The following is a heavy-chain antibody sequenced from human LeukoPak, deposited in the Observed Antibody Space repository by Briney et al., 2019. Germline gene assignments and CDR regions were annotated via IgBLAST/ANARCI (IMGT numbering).Heavy chain of an antibody. V-gene: IGHV4-59*12. Sequence: SETLSLTCTVSTGSITNYYWSWIRQPPGKGLEWIGYIYYSGSTNYNPSLKSRVTISVDTSKNQFSLKLSSVTAADTAVYYCARRATYYYYYMDVWGKGTTVTISS. CDR2: IYYSGST. CDR1: TGSITNYY. J-gene: IGHJ6*03. CDR3: ARRATYYYYYMDV. D-gene: IGHD1-26*01.